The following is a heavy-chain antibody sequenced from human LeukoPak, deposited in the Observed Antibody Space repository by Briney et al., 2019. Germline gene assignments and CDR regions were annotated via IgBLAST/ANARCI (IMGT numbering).Heavy chain of an antibody. J-gene: IGHJ4*02. CDR2: IHSDGRS. D-gene: IGHD2-2*01. Sequence: GGSLKLSCAASGFTVSNNYMSWVRQAPGKGPVFVSRIHSDGRSSYADSVKGRFTISRENAKNTVYLGINSLRGENTAIYYCTRGGSSTWTKPYYFDYWGEGSLVAVSS. CDR3: TRGGSSTWTKPYYFDY. V-gene: IGHV3-74*01. CDR1: GFTVSNNY.